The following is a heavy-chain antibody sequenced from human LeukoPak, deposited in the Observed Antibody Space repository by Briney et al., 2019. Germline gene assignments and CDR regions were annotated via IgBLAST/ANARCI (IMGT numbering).Heavy chain of an antibody. V-gene: IGHV4-4*07. J-gene: IGHJ5*02. CDR3: ARGRYDFWSGYYARFDP. CDR1: GGSISSYY. CDR2: IYTSGST. Sequence: SETLSLTCTVSGGSISSYYWSWIRQPAGKGLEWIGRIYTSGSTNYNPSLKSRVTMSVATYKNQFSLQLSSVTAADTAVYYCARGRYDFWSGYYARFDPWGQGTLVTVSS. D-gene: IGHD3-3*01.